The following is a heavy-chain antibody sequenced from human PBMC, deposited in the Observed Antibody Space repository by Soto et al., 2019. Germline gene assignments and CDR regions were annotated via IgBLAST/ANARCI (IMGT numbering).Heavy chain of an antibody. CDR2: IIPYYNTL. CDR1: EGTFNSYA. CDR3: ASGASRWYPYFFDS. D-gene: IGHD6-13*01. J-gene: IGHJ4*02. V-gene: IGHV1-69*01. Sequence: QAQVVQSGAEVRKPGSSVKLSCKASEGTFNSYAIAWVRQAPGQGLEWMGGIIPYYNTLNYAQKFQDRVTITADDSTHTVYMELSRLRSDDTAVYFCASGASRWYPYFFDSWAQGTLVTVSS.